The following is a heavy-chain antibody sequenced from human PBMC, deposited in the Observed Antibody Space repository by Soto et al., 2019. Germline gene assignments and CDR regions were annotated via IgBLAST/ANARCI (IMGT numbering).Heavy chain of an antibody. Sequence: EVQLVESGGVVVQPGGSLRLSCAASGFTFGDYTMHWVRQGPGKGLEWVSLINWDGSSTFYSDSVKGRFTISRDNSKNSLYLQMNSLGTEDTALYYCAKDTLGYFDYWGQGTMGPVSS. CDR1: GFTFGDYT. D-gene: IGHD7-27*01. J-gene: IGHJ4*02. V-gene: IGHV3-43*01. CDR3: AKDTLGYFDY. CDR2: INWDGSST.